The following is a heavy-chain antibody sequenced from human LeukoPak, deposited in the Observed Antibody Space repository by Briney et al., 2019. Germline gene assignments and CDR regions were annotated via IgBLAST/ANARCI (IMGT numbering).Heavy chain of an antibody. J-gene: IGHJ6*02. CDR1: GYTFTDYF. V-gene: IGHV1-2*02. CDR3: ATERSGDMDV. Sequence: ASVKVSCKTSGYTFTDYFLHWVRQAPGQELEWMGWINPNSGGTNYAQEFQGRVTMTRDTSISTAHMELSRLTSDDTAVYYCATERSGDMDVWGQGTTVTVSS. D-gene: IGHD2-21*02. CDR2: INPNSGGT.